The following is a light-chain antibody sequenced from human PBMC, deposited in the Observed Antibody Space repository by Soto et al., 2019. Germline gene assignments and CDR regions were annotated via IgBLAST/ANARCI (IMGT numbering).Light chain of an antibody. CDR2: GAS. CDR3: QQYGSSPRT. CDR1: QTVTRSY. Sequence: EIVLTQSPGTLSLSPGERATLSCRASQTVTRSYLAWYQQKPGQAPRLLIYGASTRATGIPARFSGSGSGTDFTLTISRLEPEDFAVYYCQQYGSSPRTFGGGTKVEIK. J-gene: IGKJ4*01. V-gene: IGKV3-20*01.